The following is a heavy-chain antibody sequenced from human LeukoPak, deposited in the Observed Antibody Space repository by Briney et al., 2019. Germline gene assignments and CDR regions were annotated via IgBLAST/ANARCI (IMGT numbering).Heavy chain of an antibody. CDR1: GYTFTGYY. V-gene: IGHV1-2*02. CDR2: INPNSGGT. CDR3: ARDRSWYVDY. Sequence: GASVKVSCKASGYTFTGYYMHWVRQAPGQGLEWMGWINPNSGGTNYAQKFQGRVTMTTDTSTSTAYMELRSLRSDDTAVYYCARDRSWYVDYWGQGTLVTVSS. D-gene: IGHD6-13*01. J-gene: IGHJ4*02.